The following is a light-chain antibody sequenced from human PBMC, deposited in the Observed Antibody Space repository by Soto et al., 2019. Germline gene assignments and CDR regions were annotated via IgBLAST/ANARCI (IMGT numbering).Light chain of an antibody. V-gene: IGLV2-14*03. J-gene: IGLJ2*01. CDR3: SSYTTSNTVI. CDR2: DVR. Sequence: QSALTQPASVSGSPGQSITFSCTGTSSDIGVYNYVSWYQQHPGKAPKLIIYDVRHRPSGVSNRFSGSKSATTASLTISGLQAEDEADYYCSSYTTSNTVIFGGGTMVTVL. CDR1: SSDIGVYNY.